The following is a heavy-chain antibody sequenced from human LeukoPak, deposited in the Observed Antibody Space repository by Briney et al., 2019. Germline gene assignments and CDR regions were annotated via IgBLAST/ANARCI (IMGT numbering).Heavy chain of an antibody. V-gene: IGHV1-18*04. D-gene: IGHD4-11*01. CDR2: ISAYNGNT. CDR1: GYTFTGYY. Sequence: ASVKVSCKASGYTFTGYYMHWVRQAPGQGLEWMGWISAYNGNTNYAQKLQGRVTVTTDTSTSTAYMELRSLRSDDTAVYYCARTVTAVRVPYYMDVWGKGTTVTVSS. CDR3: ARTVTAVRVPYYMDV. J-gene: IGHJ6*03.